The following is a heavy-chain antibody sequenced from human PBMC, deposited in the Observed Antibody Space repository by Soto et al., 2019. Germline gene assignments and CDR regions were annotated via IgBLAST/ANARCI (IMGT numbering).Heavy chain of an antibody. CDR3: AMGLYSSSWDTWFDP. D-gene: IGHD6-13*01. CDR2: IIPILGIA. Sequence: QVQLVQSGAEVKKPGSSVKVSCKASGGTFSSYTISWVRQSPGQGLEWMGRIIPILGIANYAQKFQCRVTITADKSTSTAYMELSSLRSADTAVYYCAMGLYSSSWDTWFDPWGQGTLVTVSS. CDR1: GGTFSSYT. V-gene: IGHV1-69*02. J-gene: IGHJ5*02.